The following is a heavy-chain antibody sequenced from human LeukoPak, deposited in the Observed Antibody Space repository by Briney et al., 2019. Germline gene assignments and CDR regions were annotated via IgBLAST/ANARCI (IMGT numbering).Heavy chain of an antibody. Sequence: PSGTLSLTCAVSGGSISSNNWWSWVRQPPGKGLEWIGEIYYSGSTYYNPSLKSRVTISVDTSKNQFSLKLSSVTAADTAVYYCARGLWFGELLSDWFDPWGQGTLVTVSS. CDR2: IYYSGST. CDR3: ARGLWFGELLSDWFDP. V-gene: IGHV4-4*02. J-gene: IGHJ5*02. D-gene: IGHD3-10*01. CDR1: GGSISSNNW.